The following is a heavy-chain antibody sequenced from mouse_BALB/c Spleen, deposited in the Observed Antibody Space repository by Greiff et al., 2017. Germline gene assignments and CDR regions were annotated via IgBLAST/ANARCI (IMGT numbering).Heavy chain of an antibody. J-gene: IGHJ4*01. Sequence: EVKVVESGGDLVKPGGSLKLSCAASGFTFSSYGMSWVRQTPDKRLEWVATISSGGSYTYYPDSVKGRFTISRDNAKNTLYLQMSSLKSEDTAMYYCASSLLSGYYAMDYWGQGTSVTVSS. D-gene: IGHD2-10*01. CDR1: GFTFSSYG. V-gene: IGHV5-6*01. CDR2: ISSGGSYT. CDR3: ASSLLSGYYAMDY.